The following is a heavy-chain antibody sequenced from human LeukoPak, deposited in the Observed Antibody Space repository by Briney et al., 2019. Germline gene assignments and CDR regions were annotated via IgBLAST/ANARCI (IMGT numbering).Heavy chain of an antibody. J-gene: IGHJ4*02. CDR1: GYIFSSYW. D-gene: IGHD4-23*01. V-gene: IGHV5-51*01. CDR3: ATRDGGHKVYNF. Sequence: GESLKISCKGSGYIFSSYWIGWVRQMPGKSLEWMGIIFPGDSDTRYSPSFQGQVTVSVDKSISTVYLQWTSLKASDTAMYYCATRDGGHKVYNFWGQGTLVTVSS. CDR2: IFPGDSDT.